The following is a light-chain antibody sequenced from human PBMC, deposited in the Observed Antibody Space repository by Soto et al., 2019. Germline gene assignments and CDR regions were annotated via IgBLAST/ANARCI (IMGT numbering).Light chain of an antibody. J-gene: IGKJ1*01. V-gene: IGKV3-11*01. CDR2: DAS. CDR3: QQRSNWPWT. CDR1: QSVGRY. Sequence: ENVVTQSPATLSLSPGERATLSCRASQSVGRYLAWYQHKPGQAPTLLIYDASNRATGIPARFSGSGSGTDFTLTISSLESEDFAVYYCQQRSNWPWTFGQGTKVDIK.